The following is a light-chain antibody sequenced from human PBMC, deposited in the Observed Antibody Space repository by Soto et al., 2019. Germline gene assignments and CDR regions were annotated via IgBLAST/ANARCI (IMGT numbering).Light chain of an antibody. CDR3: QSYDSSLSAL. Sequence: QPVLTQPPSVSGAPGQRVTLSCTESSSNIGAGYDVHWYQQLPGTAPKLLIYGNSNRPSGVPDRFSGSKSGTSASLAITGLQAEDEADYYCQSYDSSLSALFGGGTKLTVL. J-gene: IGLJ3*02. CDR1: SSNIGAGYD. CDR2: GNS. V-gene: IGLV1-40*01.